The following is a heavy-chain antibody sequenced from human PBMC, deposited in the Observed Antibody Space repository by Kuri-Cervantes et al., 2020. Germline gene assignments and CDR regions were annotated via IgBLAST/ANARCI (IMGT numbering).Heavy chain of an antibody. CDR2: IYYSGST. CDR3: ARDLAGGWFDP. J-gene: IGHJ5*02. Sequence: SCTVSGGSISSGGYYWSWIRQHPGKGLEWIGYIYYSGSTYYNPSLKSLVTISVDTSKNQFSLKLSSVTAADTAVYYCARDLAGGWFDPWGQGTLVTVSS. CDR1: GGSISSGGYY. V-gene: IGHV4-31*01. D-gene: IGHD3-10*01.